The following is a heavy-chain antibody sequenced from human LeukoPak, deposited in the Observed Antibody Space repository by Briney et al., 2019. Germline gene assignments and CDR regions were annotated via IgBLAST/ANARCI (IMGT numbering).Heavy chain of an antibody. Sequence: GGSLRLSCAASGFFFSNYSMSGVRQAPGKGLEWVANINQDGSEIYYVDSVKGRFTISRDNAKNSLYLQINSVRAEDTAVYYCARDQGSMIVVRTTSWYFDLWGRGTLVTVSS. V-gene: IGHV3-7*01. CDR3: ARDQGSMIVVRTTSWYFDL. CDR1: GFFFSNYS. D-gene: IGHD3-22*01. J-gene: IGHJ2*01. CDR2: INQDGSEI.